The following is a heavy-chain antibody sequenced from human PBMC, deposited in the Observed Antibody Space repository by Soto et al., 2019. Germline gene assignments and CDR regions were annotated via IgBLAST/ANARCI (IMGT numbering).Heavy chain of an antibody. CDR1: GFTFSSYS. CDR3: AREGEGNWNYELDY. V-gene: IGHV3-21*01. CDR2: ISSSSSYI. D-gene: IGHD1-7*01. J-gene: IGHJ4*02. Sequence: EVQLVESGGGLVKPGGSLRLSCAASGFTFSSYSMNWVRQAPGKGLEWVSSISSSSSYIYYADSVKGRFTISRDNAKNSLYLQMNSLRAEDTAVYYCAREGEGNWNYELDYWGQGTLVTVSS.